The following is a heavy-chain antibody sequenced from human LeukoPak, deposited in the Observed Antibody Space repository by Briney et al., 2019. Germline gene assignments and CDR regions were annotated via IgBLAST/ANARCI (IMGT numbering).Heavy chain of an antibody. CDR2: MCHSGST. V-gene: IGHV4-38-2*01. D-gene: IGHD3-16*02. CDR3: ARALGGPYDYVWGTYRYPFDY. Sequence: SETLSLTSAVSGYSISSGYCWGWIRQPPGKGLEWIGSMCHSGSTYYNPSLKSRVTISVDTSKNQFSLKLSSVTAADTAVYYCARALGGPYDYVWGTYRYPFDYWGQGTLVTVSS. J-gene: IGHJ4*02. CDR1: GYSISSGYC.